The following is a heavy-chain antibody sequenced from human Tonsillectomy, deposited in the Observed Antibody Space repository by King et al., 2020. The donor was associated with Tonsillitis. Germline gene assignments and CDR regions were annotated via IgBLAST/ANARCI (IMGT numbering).Heavy chain of an antibody. V-gene: IGHV4-38-2*01. Sequence: VQLQESGPGLVKPSETLSLTCAVSGYSISRGYYWGWIRQPPGKGLEWIGSIYHSGSTYYNPSLKSRVTISVDTSKNQFSLKLSSVTAADTAVYYCARWWEIPRGLYFDYWGQGTLVTVSS. J-gene: IGHJ4*02. D-gene: IGHD1-26*01. CDR3: ARWWEIPRGLYFDY. CDR1: GYSISRGYY. CDR2: IYHSGST.